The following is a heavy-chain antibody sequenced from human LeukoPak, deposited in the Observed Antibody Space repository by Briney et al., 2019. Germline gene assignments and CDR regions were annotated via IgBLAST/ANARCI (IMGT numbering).Heavy chain of an antibody. D-gene: IGHD5-24*01. CDR2: ISGSSDSI. Sequence: PGGSLRLSCAASGFTFNIYSMNWVRQAPGKGLEWVSSISGSSDSIYYADSVKGRFTVSRDNAKDSLYLQMNSLTAEDTAVYYCARTTDGYNFNGGYWGQGTLVTVSS. V-gene: IGHV3-21*01. CDR3: ARTTDGYNFNGGY. J-gene: IGHJ4*02. CDR1: GFTFNIYS.